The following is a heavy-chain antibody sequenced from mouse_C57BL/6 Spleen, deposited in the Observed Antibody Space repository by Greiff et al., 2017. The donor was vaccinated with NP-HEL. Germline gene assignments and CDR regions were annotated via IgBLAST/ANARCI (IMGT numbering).Heavy chain of an antibody. Sequence: VHVKQSGAELVRPGASVKLSCTASGFNIKDDYMHWVKQRPEQGLEWIGWIDPENGDTEYASKFQGKATITADTSSNTAYRQLSSLTSEDTAVYYCTTGGRDYWGQGTTLTVSS. V-gene: IGHV14-4*01. CDR2: IDPENGDT. CDR3: TTGGRDY. CDR1: GFNIKDDY. J-gene: IGHJ2*01.